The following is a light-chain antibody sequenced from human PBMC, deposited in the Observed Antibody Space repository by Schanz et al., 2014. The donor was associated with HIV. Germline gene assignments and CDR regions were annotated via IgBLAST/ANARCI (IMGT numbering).Light chain of an antibody. J-gene: IGLJ3*02. Sequence: QSALNQPPSVSGSPGQSVTISCTGTSSDIGYYNRASWYQQPPGTAPKLMIFEVSNRPSGVPDRFSGSKSGNTASLTISGLQAEDEADYYCSSYTTSGSLVFGGGTKLTVL. CDR2: EVS. CDR1: SSDIGYYNR. V-gene: IGLV2-18*02. CDR3: SSYTTSGSLV.